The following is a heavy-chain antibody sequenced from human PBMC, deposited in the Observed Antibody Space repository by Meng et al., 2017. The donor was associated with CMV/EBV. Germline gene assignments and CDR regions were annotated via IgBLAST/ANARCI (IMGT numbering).Heavy chain of an antibody. CDR2: ISGSSGNT. V-gene: IGHV3-23*01. CDR3: ATLALKLYLDN. Sequence: GGSLRLSCATSGFTFSSFAMTWVRQAPGKGLEWVSTISGSSGNTYYADSVKGRFTISRDNSKNTLYLQMNSLKAEDTAVYYCATLALKLYLDNWGQGTLVTVSS. J-gene: IGHJ4*02. D-gene: IGHD3-16*01. CDR1: GFTFSSFA.